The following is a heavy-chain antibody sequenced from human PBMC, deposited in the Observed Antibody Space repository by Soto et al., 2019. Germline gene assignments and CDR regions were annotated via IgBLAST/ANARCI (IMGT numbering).Heavy chain of an antibody. CDR1: GFTFSSYA. CDR2: ISYDGSNK. CDR3: ARDAGITMVRGVIWSKDY. D-gene: IGHD3-10*01. J-gene: IGHJ4*02. Sequence: QVQLVESGGGVVQPGRSLRLSCAASGFTFSSYAMHWVRQAPGKGLEWVAVISYDGSNKYYADSVKGRFTISRDNSKNTLYLQMNSLRAEDTAVYYYARDAGITMVRGVIWSKDYWGQGTLVTVSS. V-gene: IGHV3-30-3*01.